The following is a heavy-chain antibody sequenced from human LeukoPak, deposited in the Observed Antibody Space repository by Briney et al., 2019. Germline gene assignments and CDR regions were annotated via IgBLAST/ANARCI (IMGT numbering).Heavy chain of an antibody. CDR1: GFTFSGYA. J-gene: IGHJ4*02. CDR2: ISGSGGST. CDR3: AKDLGEYYYDSSGYPRYFDY. Sequence: GGSLRLSCAASGFTFSGYAMSWVRQAPGKGLEWVSAISGSGGSTYYADSVKGRFTISGDNSKNTLYLQMNSLRAEDTAVYYCAKDLGEYYYDSSGYPRYFDYWGQGTLVTVSS. V-gene: IGHV3-23*01. D-gene: IGHD3-22*01.